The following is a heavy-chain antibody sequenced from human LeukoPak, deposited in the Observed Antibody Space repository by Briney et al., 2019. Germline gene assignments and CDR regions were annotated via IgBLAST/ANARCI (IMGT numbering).Heavy chain of an antibody. CDR3: TRDAETHGDSFDY. V-gene: IGHV4-61*02. J-gene: IGHJ4*02. CDR2: LYTSGGA. Sequence: SETLSLTCAVSGVSISSGGYFWTWLRQPAGKGLEWIGRLYTSGGATYNPSLKSRVTFSLDTSKNQFSLELSSVTAADTAVYYCTRDAETHGDSFDYWGPGTLVTVSS. D-gene: IGHD4-17*01. CDR1: GVSISSGGYF.